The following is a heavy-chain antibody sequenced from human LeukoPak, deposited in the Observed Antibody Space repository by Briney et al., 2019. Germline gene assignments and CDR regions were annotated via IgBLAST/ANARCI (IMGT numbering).Heavy chain of an antibody. V-gene: IGHV4-59*01. Sequence: GSLRLSCAASGFTFDDYAMHWVRQAPGKGLEWIGYIYYSGSTNYNPSLKSRVSISVDTSKNQFSLQLSSVTAADTAIYYCARDQSGRRSHWFGPWGQGTLVTVSS. CDR3: ARDQSGRRSHWFGP. D-gene: IGHD6-6*01. CDR1: GFTFDDYA. CDR2: IYYSGST. J-gene: IGHJ5*02.